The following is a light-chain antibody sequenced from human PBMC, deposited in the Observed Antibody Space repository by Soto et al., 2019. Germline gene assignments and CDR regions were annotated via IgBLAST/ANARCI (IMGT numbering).Light chain of an antibody. Sequence: EIVMTQSPATLSVSPGERATLSCRASQSVSSNLAWYQQKPGQAPRLLIYGASTTATDVPPRFSGSGSGTEFTLTISNLQSEDFAVYYCQQYNDWPRTFGQGTRLEI. CDR2: GAS. J-gene: IGKJ5*01. CDR3: QQYNDWPRT. CDR1: QSVSSN. V-gene: IGKV3-15*01.